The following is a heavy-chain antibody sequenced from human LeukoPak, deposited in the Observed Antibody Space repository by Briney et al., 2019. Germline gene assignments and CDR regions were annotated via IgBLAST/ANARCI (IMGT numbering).Heavy chain of an antibody. CDR3: ARVGTTVTAVDY. D-gene: IGHD4-17*01. CDR1: GFTFSSYS. V-gene: IGHV3-21*01. J-gene: IGHJ4*02. Sequence: GGSLSLSCAASGFTFSSYSMSWIRQAPGKGLEWVSSISSSSYIYYADSVKGRFTISRDNAKNSLYLQMNSLRTEDTAVYYCARVGTTVTAVDYWGQGTLVTVSS. CDR2: ISSSSYI.